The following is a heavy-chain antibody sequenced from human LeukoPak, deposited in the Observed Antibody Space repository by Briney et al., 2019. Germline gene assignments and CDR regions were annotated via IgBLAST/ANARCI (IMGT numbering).Heavy chain of an antibody. CDR1: GGSITSYY. CDR2: ISNTGGT. J-gene: IGHJ4*02. Sequence: TETLSLTCTVSGGSITSYYWSWIRQLPGKGLEWIGYISNTGGTRYNPSLKSRVTISVDTSKNQFSLKLSSVTAADTAVYYCAGERSLWRDNYWGKGTLVTVAS. V-gene: IGHV4-59*08. CDR3: AGERSLWRDNY. D-gene: IGHD3-3*01.